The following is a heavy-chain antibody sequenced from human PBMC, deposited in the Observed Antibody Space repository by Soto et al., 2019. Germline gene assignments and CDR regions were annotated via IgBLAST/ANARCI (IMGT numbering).Heavy chain of an antibody. V-gene: IGHV1-69*12. D-gene: IGHD5-12*01. CDR1: GGTFSTYA. CDR3: AREDNPGGYTPPGTSGFDS. CDR2: IIPIYGTA. Sequence: QVQLVQAGAEVKKPGSSVKVSCKASGGTFSTYAISWVRQAPGQGLEWMGGIIPIYGTANYAQKFQGRLTMTADESTSTVYMELSSLRSDDTAVYYCAREDNPGGYTPPGTSGFDSWGQGTLVTVSS. J-gene: IGHJ4*02.